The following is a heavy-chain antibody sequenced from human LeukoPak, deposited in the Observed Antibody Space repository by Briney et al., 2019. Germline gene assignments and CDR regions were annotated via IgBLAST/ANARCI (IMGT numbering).Heavy chain of an antibody. V-gene: IGHV1-46*01. J-gene: IGHJ4*02. Sequence: GPAKVSCKESGYTFTSYYMHWVRQAPGQGLEWMGIINPSGGSTSYAQKFQGRVTMTRDTSTSTVYMELSSLRSEDTAVYYCARERSYYDSSGYYSVFDYWGQGTLVTVSS. CDR1: GYTFTSYY. CDR3: ARERSYYDSSGYYSVFDY. CDR2: INPSGGST. D-gene: IGHD3-22*01.